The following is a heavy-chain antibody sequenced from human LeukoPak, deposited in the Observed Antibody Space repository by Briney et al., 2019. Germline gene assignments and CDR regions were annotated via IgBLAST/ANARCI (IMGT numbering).Heavy chain of an antibody. CDR2: ISYDGSNK. CDR3: AREKGYGDAYLNDAFDI. V-gene: IGHV3-30-3*01. Sequence: GGSLRLSCAASGFTFSSYAMHWVRQAPGKGLEWVAVISYDGSNKYYADSVKGRFTISRDNSKNTLYLQMNSLRAEDTAVYYCAREKGYGDAYLNDAFDIWGQGTMVTVSS. CDR1: GFTFSSYA. J-gene: IGHJ3*02. D-gene: IGHD4-17*01.